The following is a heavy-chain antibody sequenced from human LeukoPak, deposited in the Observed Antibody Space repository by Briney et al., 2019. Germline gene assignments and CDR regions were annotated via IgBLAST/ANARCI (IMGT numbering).Heavy chain of an antibody. J-gene: IGHJ4*02. D-gene: IGHD1-26*01. Sequence: SETLSLTCAVYGGSFSGYYWSWIRQPPGKGLEWIGEINHSGSTNYNPSLKSRVTISVDTSKNQFSLKLSSVTAADTAVYLCARHEGRGSSPLRYWGQGTLVTVSS. V-gene: IGHV4-34*01. CDR2: INHSGST. CDR3: ARHEGRGSSPLRY. CDR1: GGSFSGYY.